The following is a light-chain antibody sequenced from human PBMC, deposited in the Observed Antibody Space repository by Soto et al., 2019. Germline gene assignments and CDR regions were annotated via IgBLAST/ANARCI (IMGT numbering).Light chain of an antibody. J-gene: IGKJ1*01. Sequence: DIQMSQSPSTLSGSVGDRVTITCRASQTISSWLAWDQQNPGKAPKLLIYKTSTLKSGVPSRFSGSGSGTEFTLTISSLQPDDFATYYCQHYNSYSEAFGQGTKVDIK. CDR1: QTISSW. CDR3: QHYNSYSEA. CDR2: KTS. V-gene: IGKV1-5*03.